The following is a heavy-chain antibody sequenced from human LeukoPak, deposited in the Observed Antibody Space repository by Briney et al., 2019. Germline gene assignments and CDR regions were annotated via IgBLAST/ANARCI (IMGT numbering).Heavy chain of an antibody. V-gene: IGHV3-21*01. Sequence: GGSLRLSCAASGFTFSSYSMNWVRQAPGKGLEWVSSISSSSSYIYYADSVKGRFTISRDNAKNSLYLQMNSLRAEDTAVYYCARDFRPPYSNHVSVDTWGQGTLVTVSS. CDR1: GFTFSSYS. D-gene: IGHD4-11*01. CDR2: ISSSSSYI. CDR3: ARDFRPPYSNHVSVDT. J-gene: IGHJ5*02.